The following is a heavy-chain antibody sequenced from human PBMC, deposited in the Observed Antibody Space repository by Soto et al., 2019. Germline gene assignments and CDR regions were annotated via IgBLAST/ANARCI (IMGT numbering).Heavy chain of an antibody. CDR3: ARGKLDCSGASCFPFFDY. V-gene: IGHV4-34*01. D-gene: IGHD2-15*01. Sequence: SETLSLTCAVYGGSFSGYYWTWIRQSQGQGLEWIGEINHTGITKYNPSLKSRITISDDTSKNQFSLKLNSVTAADTAVYYCARGKLDCSGASCFPFFDYWGQGILVTVS. CDR1: GGSFSGYY. CDR2: INHTGIT. J-gene: IGHJ4*02.